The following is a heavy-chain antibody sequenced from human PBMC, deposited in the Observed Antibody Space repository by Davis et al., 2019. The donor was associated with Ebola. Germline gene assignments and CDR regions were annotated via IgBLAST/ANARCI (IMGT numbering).Heavy chain of an antibody. CDR1: GGSISSSSYY. D-gene: IGHD3-22*01. Sequence: PSETLSLTCSVSGGSISSSSYYWGWIRQPPGKGLEWIGSIYYSGSTYYNPSLKSRVTISVDTSKNQFSLKLSSVTAADTAVYYCARHVGSFSTYYYDSSGYYGKKRGDYYFDYWGQGTLVTVSS. CDR2: IYYSGST. CDR3: ARHVGSFSTYYYDSSGYYGKKRGDYYFDY. J-gene: IGHJ4*02. V-gene: IGHV4-39*01.